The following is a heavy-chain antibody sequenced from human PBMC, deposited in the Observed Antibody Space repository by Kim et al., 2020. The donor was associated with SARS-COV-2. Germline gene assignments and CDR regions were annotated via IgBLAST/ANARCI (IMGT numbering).Heavy chain of an antibody. D-gene: IGHD3-22*01. J-gene: IGHJ4*02. CDR1: GFTFSSYA. V-gene: IGHV3-23*01. Sequence: GGSLRLSCAAAGFTFSSYAMNWVRQAPGKGLEWVATIGSGGDHTFYADSVTGRFTISRDTSKNTLYLQMNSLRAEDTAVYYCARNHKHDNRGQGTLVTV. CDR2: IGSGGDHT. CDR3: ARNHKHDN.